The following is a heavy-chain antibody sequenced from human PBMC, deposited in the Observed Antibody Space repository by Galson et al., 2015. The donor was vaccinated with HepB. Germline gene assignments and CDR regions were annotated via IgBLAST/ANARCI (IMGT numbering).Heavy chain of an antibody. CDR1: GFSLDTTDAG. J-gene: IGHJ4*02. D-gene: IGHD3-10*01. CDR3: AHRTKVSRRGYFFDF. Sequence: PALVKPTQTLTLTCTFSGFSLDTTDAGVGWIRQPPGKALQWLALIYWDDDKRSFPSLRGRLNINKDTSKNQVVLTMANKQPADTGTYYCAHRTKVSRRGYFFDFWGLGTLVAVSS. V-gene: IGHV2-5*02. CDR2: IYWDDDK.